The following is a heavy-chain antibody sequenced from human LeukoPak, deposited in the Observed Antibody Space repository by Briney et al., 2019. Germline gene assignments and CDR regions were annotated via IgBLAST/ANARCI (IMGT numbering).Heavy chain of an antibody. Sequence: PGGSLRLSCAATGFTFSTYAMNWVRQAPGKGLEWVSGISGSGGSTYYADSVTGRFTISRDNSKNTMYVQMNSLRAEDTAVYYCAKDYYASGSYYNHFDYWGQGTLVTVSS. CDR1: GFTFSTYA. CDR3: AKDYYASGSYYNHFDY. D-gene: IGHD3-10*01. V-gene: IGHV3-23*01. CDR2: ISGSGGST. J-gene: IGHJ4*02.